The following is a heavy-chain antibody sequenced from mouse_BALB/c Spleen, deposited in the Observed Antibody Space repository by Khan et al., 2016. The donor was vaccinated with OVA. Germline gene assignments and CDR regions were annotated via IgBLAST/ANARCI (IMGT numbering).Heavy chain of an antibody. CDR2: INPYNGAN. CDR3: GRGGMADYAMAY. D-gene: IGHD1-1*02. Sequence: VQLQQPGPELVKPGASVKISCTASGYSFTGYFMNWVKQSHGKSLEWIGRINPYNGANFYNQKFKGKATLTVDKSSSTAHMELLRLTYVDAAVEYCGRGGMADYAMAYWGQGTSVTVSA. V-gene: IGHV1-37*01. CDR1: GYSFTGYF. J-gene: IGHJ4*01.